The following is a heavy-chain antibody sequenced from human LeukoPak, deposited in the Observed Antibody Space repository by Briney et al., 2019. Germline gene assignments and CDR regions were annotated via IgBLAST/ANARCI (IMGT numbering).Heavy chain of an antibody. CDR1: GYTXTGYY. D-gene: IGHD4-23*01. J-gene: IGHJ4*02. Sequence: ASVKVSCKASGYTXTGYYMHWVRQAPGQGLEWMGWITPNSGVTNYAQKFQGRVTMTRDTSISTAYMELTSLRSDDTAVYYCARRVAYGGDYWGQGTLVTVSS. CDR2: ITPNSGVT. V-gene: IGHV1-2*02. CDR3: ARRVAYGGDY.